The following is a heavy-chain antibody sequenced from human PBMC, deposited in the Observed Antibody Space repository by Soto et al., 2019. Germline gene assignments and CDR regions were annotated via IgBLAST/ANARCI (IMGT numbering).Heavy chain of an antibody. D-gene: IGHD5-18*01. CDR2: INPNSGGT. CDR1: GYTFTGYY. Sequence: ASVKVSCKASGYTFTGYYMHWVRQAPGQGLEWMGWINPNSGGTNYAQKFQGRITMTRYTSISTAYMELSRLRSDDTAVYYCARDRGYSYGTLFLGYYYGMDVWGQGTTVTVSS. CDR3: ARDRGYSYGTLFLGYYYGMDV. V-gene: IGHV1-2*02. J-gene: IGHJ6*02.